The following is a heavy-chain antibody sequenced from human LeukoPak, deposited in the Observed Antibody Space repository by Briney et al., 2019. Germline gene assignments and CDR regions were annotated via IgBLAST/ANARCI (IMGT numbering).Heavy chain of an antibody. CDR1: GYSISSGHY. CDR3: ARVSGRFTWYFDL. CDR2: IYHSGST. Sequence: SETLSLTCTVSGYSISSGHYWGWIRPPPGKGLEWFGIIYHSGSTYYNPSLKSRVTISVDTSKNQFSLKLSSVTAADTAVYYCARVSGRFTWYFDLWGRGTLVTVSS. J-gene: IGHJ2*01. V-gene: IGHV4-38-2*02.